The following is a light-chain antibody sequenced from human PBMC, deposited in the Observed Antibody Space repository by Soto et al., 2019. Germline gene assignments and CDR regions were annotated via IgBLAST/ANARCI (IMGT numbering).Light chain of an antibody. CDR3: AAWDDSLNGQEV. CDR1: SSNIGSNT. J-gene: IGLJ2*01. Sequence: QSVLTQPPSASGTPGQRVTISCSGSSSNIGSNTVNWYQQLPGTAPKLLIYSLNQRPSGVPDRFSGSKSGTSASLAISGLQSEDEADYYCAAWDDSLNGQEVFGGGTKLTVL. V-gene: IGLV1-44*01. CDR2: SLN.